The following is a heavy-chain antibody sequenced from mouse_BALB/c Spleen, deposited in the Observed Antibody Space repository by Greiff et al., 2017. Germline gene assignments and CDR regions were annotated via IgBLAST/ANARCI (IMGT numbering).Heavy chain of an antibody. CDR2: IYPGSGST. CDR1: GYTFTSYW. J-gene: IGHJ4*01. Sequence: LQQPGSELVRPGASVKLSCKASGYTFTSYWMHWVKQRPGQGLEWIGNIYPGSGSTNYDEKFKSKATLTVDTSSSTAYMQLSSLTSEDSAVYYCTPDYAMDYWGQGTSVTVSS. V-gene: IGHV1S22*01. CDR3: TPDYAMDY.